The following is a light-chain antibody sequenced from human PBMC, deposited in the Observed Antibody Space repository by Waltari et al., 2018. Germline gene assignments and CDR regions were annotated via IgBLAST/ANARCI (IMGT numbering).Light chain of an antibody. CDR1: QSVITY. Sequence: DTQMTQSPSSLSASVGDKVTNTCRARQSVITYLNWYQQDTGKAPKLLIYAASSLQSGVPSRFSGSGSGTDFTLTISNLQPGDFATYYCQQSYNNPRTFGPGTKVNIK. CDR2: AAS. V-gene: IGKV1-39*01. J-gene: IGKJ3*01. CDR3: QQSYNNPRT.